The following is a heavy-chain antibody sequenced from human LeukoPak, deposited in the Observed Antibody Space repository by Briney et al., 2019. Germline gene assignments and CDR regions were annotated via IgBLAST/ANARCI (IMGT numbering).Heavy chain of an antibody. D-gene: IGHD6-13*01. CDR3: ARHRIAAAGTPFDY. J-gene: IGHJ4*02. CDR2: IYYSGST. Sequence: SETLSLTCTVSGGSISSYYWSWIRQPPGKGLEWIGYIYYSGSTNYNPSLKSRVTISVDTSKNQFSLKLSSVTAADTAVYYCARHRIAAAGTPFDYWGQGTLVTVSS. V-gene: IGHV4-59*08. CDR1: GGSISSYY.